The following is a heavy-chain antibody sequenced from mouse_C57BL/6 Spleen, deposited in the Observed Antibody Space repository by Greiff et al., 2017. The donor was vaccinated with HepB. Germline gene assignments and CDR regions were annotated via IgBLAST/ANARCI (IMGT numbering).Heavy chain of an antibody. CDR3: ARYKAMDY. V-gene: IGHV1-50*01. CDR2: IDPSDSYT. J-gene: IGHJ4*01. Sequence: QVQLQQPGAELVKPGASVKLSCKASGYTFTSYWMQWVKQRPGQGLEWIGEIDPSDSYTNYNQKFKGQATLAVDTSSSTAYMQLSSLTSEDSAVYYCARYKAMDYWGQGTSVTVSS. CDR1: GYTFTSYW.